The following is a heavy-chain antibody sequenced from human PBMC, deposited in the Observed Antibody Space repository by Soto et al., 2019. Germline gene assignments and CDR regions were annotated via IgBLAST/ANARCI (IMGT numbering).Heavy chain of an antibody. J-gene: IGHJ4*02. CDR1: GFTFSGHG. CDR2: IWYDGSKK. V-gene: IGHV3-33*01. Sequence: QVQLVESGGGVVQPGTSLRLSCAASGFTFSGHGMHWVRQAPGKGLEWMAVIWYDGSKKYYGDSVKGRFTISRDNSKNTLFLQMNSLRVEDTAVYYCARGRGGDYGGNSGYYDYSGQGTLVTVSS. CDR3: ARGRGGDYGGNSGYYDY. D-gene: IGHD4-17*01.